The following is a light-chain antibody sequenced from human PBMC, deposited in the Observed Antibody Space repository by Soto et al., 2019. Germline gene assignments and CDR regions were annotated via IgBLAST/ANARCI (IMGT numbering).Light chain of an antibody. CDR2: KTP. V-gene: IGKV1-5*03. CDR3: QQDSSYLYT. CDR1: QSTSSW. J-gene: IGKJ2*01. Sequence: IKMNPSPSTPSASVGDSVTITCRASQSTSSWLAWYHQKPWKAPKLLISKTPTIVSGAPSRFSGSGAGTEFTLTSGSLQPDDFATYYCQQDSSYLYTFGQGTKLET.